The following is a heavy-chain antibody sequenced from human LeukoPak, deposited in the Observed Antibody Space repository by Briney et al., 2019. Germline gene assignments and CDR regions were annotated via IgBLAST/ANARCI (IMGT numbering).Heavy chain of an antibody. D-gene: IGHD3-10*01. CDR2: ISYDGSNK. V-gene: IGHV3-30*04. CDR1: GFTFSSYA. CDR3: ARPNYYGSGSTNYNWFDP. J-gene: IGHJ5*02. Sequence: GGSLRLSCAASGFTFSSYAMHWVRQAPGKGLEWVAVISYDGSNKYYADSVKGRFTISRDNSKNTLCLQMNSLRAEDTALYYCARPNYYGSGSTNYNWFDPWGQGTLVTVSS.